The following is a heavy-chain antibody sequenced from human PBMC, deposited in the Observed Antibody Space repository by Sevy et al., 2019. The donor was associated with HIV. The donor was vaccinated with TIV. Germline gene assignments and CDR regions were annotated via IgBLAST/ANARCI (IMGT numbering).Heavy chain of an antibody. J-gene: IGHJ4*02. CDR1: GFTVTSNY. CDR3: AREAGSSSFDY. D-gene: IGHD6-13*01. V-gene: IGHV3-53*01. Sequence: GGSLRLSCAATGFTVTSNYMSWVRQGPGQGLEWVSGFYNGDSTQYADSVKGRFTISRDKSNNTLYLQMDSLRAEDTAVYYCAREAGSSSFDYWGQGTLVTVSS. CDR2: FYNGDST.